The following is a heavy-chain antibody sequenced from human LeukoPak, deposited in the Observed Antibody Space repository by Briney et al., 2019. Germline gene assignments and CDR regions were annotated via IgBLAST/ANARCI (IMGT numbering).Heavy chain of an antibody. CDR1: GGSFSGYY. V-gene: IGHV4-34*01. CDR2: INHSGST. CDR3: ARGPISGWYYYYYMDV. J-gene: IGHJ6*03. Sequence: SETLSLTCAVYGGSFSGYYWSWIRQPPGKGLEWIGEINHSGSTNYNPSLKSRVTVSVDTSKNQFSLKLSSVTAADTAVYYCARGPISGWYYYYYMDVWGKGTTVTVSS.